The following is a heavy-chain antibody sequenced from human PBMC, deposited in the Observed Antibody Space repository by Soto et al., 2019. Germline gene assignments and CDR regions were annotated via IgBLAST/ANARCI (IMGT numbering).Heavy chain of an antibody. D-gene: IGHD3-22*01. V-gene: IGHV1-69*02. CDR3: ARAYYYDSSGYYRPLNWYFDL. CDR2: IIPILGIA. CDR1: GGTFSSYT. Sequence: QVQLVQSGAEVKKPGSSVKVSCKASGGTFSSYTISWVRQAPGQGLEWMGRIIPILGIANYAQKFQGRVTMTADKSTXKAXMXRSSLRSEDTAVYYCARAYYYDSSGYYRPLNWYFDLWGRGTLVTVSS. J-gene: IGHJ2*01.